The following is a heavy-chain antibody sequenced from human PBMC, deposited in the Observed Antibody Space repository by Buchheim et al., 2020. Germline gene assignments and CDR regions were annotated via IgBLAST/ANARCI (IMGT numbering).Heavy chain of an antibody. D-gene: IGHD4-17*01. J-gene: IGHJ4*02. CDR1: GFTFSSYG. V-gene: IGHV3-30*18. Sequence: QVQLVESGGGVVQSGRSLRLSCAASGFTFSSYGMHWVRQAPGKGLEWVAVISYDGSNKYYADSVKGRFTISRDNSKNTLYLQMNSLRAEDTAVYYCAKELPTTVTTRGFDYWGQGTL. CDR3: AKELPTTVTTRGFDY. CDR2: ISYDGSNK.